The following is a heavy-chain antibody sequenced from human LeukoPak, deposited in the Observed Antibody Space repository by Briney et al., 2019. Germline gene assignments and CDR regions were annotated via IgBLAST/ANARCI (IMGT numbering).Heavy chain of an antibody. CDR1: GFTFSSYW. Sequence: PGGSLRLSCAASGFTFSSYWMHWVRQAPGKGLVWVSRINSDGISTSYADSVKGRFTISRDNAKNTLYLQMNSLRADDTAVYYCAKGGATVXXXWGQGXLXTVSS. CDR2: INSDGIST. J-gene: IGHJ4*02. D-gene: IGHD4-17*01. V-gene: IGHV3-74*01. CDR3: AKGGATVXXX.